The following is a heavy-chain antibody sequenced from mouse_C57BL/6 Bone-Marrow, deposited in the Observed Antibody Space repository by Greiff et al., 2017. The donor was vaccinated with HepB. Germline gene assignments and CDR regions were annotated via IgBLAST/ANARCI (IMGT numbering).Heavy chain of an antibody. Sequence: VQLKESGGGLVKPGGSLKLSCAASGFTFSSYAMSWVRQTPEKRLEWVATISDGGSYTYYPDNVKGRFTISRDNAKNNLYLQMSHLKSEDTAMYYCATLTTLYYYAMDYWGQGTSVTVSS. V-gene: IGHV5-4*01. J-gene: IGHJ4*01. D-gene: IGHD2-1*01. CDR1: GFTFSSYA. CDR3: ATLTTLYYYAMDY. CDR2: ISDGGSYT.